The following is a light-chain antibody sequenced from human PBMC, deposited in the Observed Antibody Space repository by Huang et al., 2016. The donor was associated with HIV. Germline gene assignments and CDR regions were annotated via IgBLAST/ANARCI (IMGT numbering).Light chain of an antibody. CDR1: QSVSRD. CDR3: QERRNWPPIFT. J-gene: IGKJ3*01. CDR2: DAS. V-gene: IGKV3-11*01. Sequence: ETVLTQSPATLSLSPGERATLSCRASQSVSRDLAWYQQQPVQSPRLLIYDASHRATGFPARCSGSGSGTDFTLTISSLEPEDVAVYYCQERRNWPPIFTFGPGTKVNIK.